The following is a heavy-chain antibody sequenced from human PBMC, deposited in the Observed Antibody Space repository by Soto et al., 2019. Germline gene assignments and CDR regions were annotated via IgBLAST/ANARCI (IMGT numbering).Heavy chain of an antibody. CDR2: IYYSGST. J-gene: IGHJ4*02. V-gene: IGHV4-59*01. D-gene: IGHD4-17*01. Sequence: SETLSLTCTVSGGSISSYYWSWIRQPPGKGLEWIGYIYYSGSTNYNPSLKSRVTISVDTSKNQFSLKLSSVTAADTAVYYCAREGTSYGDYFMDYWGQGTLVTVSS. CDR1: GGSISSYY. CDR3: AREGTSYGDYFMDY.